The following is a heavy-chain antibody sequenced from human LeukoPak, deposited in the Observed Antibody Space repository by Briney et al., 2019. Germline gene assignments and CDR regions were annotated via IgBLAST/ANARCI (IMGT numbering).Heavy chain of an antibody. Sequence: SETLSLTCTVSGGSISSYYWSWIRQPPGKGLEWIGYIYYSGSTNYNPSLKSRVTISVDTSKNQFSLKLCSVTAADTAVYYCAREDSSGYYPSWGQGTLVTVSS. V-gene: IGHV4-59*01. CDR1: GGSISSYY. CDR3: AREDSSGYYPS. J-gene: IGHJ4*02. D-gene: IGHD3-22*01. CDR2: IYYSGST.